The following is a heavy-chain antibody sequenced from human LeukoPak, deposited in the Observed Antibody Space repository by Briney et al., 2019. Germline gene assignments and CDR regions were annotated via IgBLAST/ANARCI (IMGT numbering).Heavy chain of an antibody. CDR2: IQYDGTNK. V-gene: IGHV3-30*02. J-gene: IGHJ4*02. D-gene: IGHD6-13*01. CDR3: ASIRMGAAAGYDPYYFDY. Sequence: GGSLRLSCAASGFTNYGMHWVRQAPGKGLDWVAFIQYDGTNKQYADSLKGRFTISRDNSKNSLYLQMNSLRAEDTAVYYCASIRMGAAAGYDPYYFDYWGQGTLVTVSS. CDR1: GFTNYG.